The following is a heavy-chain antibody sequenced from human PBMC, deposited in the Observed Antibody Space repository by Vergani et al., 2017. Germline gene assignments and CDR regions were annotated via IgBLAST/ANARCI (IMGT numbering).Heavy chain of an antibody. Sequence: EVQLVESGGGLIQPGGSLRLSCAASGFTVSSNYMSWVRQAPGKGLEWVSYISSSSSTIYYADSVKGRFTISRDNAKNSLYLQMNSLRAEDTAVYYCARDPRTYSSFPYYFDYWGQGTLVTVSS. V-gene: IGHV3-48*01. CDR2: ISSSSSTI. CDR3: ARDPRTYSSFPYYFDY. J-gene: IGHJ4*02. CDR1: GFTVSSNY. D-gene: IGHD6-13*01.